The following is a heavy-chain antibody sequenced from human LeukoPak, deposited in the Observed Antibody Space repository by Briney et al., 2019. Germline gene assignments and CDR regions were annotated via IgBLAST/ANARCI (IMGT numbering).Heavy chain of an antibody. CDR3: ARDGRWDCSSTSCLDYYYYGMDV. CDR1: GYTFTGYY. CDR2: ISPNSGGT. D-gene: IGHD2-2*01. J-gene: IGHJ6*02. V-gene: IGHV1-2*02. Sequence: ASVKVSCKASGYTFTGYYMHWVRQAPGQGLEWMGWISPNSGGTNYAQKFQGRVTMTRDTSISTAYMELSRLRSDDTAVYYCARDGRWDCSSTSCLDYYYYGMDVWGQGTTVTVSS.